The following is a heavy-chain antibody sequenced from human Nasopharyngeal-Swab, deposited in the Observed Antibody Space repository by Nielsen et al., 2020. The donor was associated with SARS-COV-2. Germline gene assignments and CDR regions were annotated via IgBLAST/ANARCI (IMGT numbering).Heavy chain of an antibody. Sequence: GESLKISCAASGFTFSSYAMSWVRPAPGKGLEWVSAISGSGGSTYYADSVKGRFTISRDNAKTSLYLQMNSLRAEDTAVYYCARRQYGDYHYYYGMDVWGQGNTVTVSS. V-gene: IGHV3-23*01. CDR1: GFTFSSYA. D-gene: IGHD4-17*01. CDR2: ISGSGGST. CDR3: ARRQYGDYHYYYGMDV. J-gene: IGHJ6*02.